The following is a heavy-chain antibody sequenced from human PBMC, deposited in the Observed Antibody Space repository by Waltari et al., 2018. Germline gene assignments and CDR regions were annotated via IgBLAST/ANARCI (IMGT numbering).Heavy chain of an antibody. CDR2: NSAASNRA. CDR3: ARAPYRVLSISQYYFDA. V-gene: IGHV1-18*04. D-gene: IGHD2-21*01. Sequence: QVQLVQSGAEVTKPGASVEVSCRTSGYTFNNFGVAWVRQAPGQGLEWMGWNSAASNRAYTAQRFQGRLTMTALTSTSTAYMELKSLTSDDTATYFCARAPYRVLSISQYYFDAWGQGTLVTVSS. J-gene: IGHJ4*02. CDR1: GYTFNNFG.